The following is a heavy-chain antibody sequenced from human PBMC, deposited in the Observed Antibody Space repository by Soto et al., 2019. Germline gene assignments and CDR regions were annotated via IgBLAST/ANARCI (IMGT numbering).Heavy chain of an antibody. CDR1: SGSVTDYY. CDR2: IYYSGST. CDR3: ARRGGEYYFDS. Sequence: SQTLSLTCTVSSGSVTDYYWSWVCQPPGKGLEWIGYIYYSGSTYYSPSLTSRVTISVDTSKNQFILRLSSVTAADTAAYYCARRGGEYYFDSWGQGSLVAVS. V-gene: IGHV4-59*08. J-gene: IGHJ4*02.